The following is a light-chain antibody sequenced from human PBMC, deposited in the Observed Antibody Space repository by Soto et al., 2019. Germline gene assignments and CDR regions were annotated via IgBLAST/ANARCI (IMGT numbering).Light chain of an antibody. CDR3: QQYAVSPIT. CDR1: QTVSKNY. J-gene: IGKJ5*01. V-gene: IGKV3-20*01. CDR2: AAS. Sequence: EIVLTPSPVTLSLSPGAGATLSCRASQTVSKNYLAWYQQKAGQAPRLVIYAASTRATGVPDRFSGSGSGTDFTLTISRLEPEDFAVFYCQQYAVSPITFGQGTRLEI.